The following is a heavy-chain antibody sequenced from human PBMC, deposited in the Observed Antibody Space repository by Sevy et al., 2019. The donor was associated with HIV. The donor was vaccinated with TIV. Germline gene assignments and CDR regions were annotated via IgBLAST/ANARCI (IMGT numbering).Heavy chain of an antibody. V-gene: IGHV3-21*01. CDR3: ARGEYYYDSSGYFDAFDI. CDR2: ISSSSSYI. J-gene: IGHJ3*02. D-gene: IGHD3-22*01. Sequence: GGSLRLSCAASGFTFSSYSMNWVRQAPGKGVEWVSSISSSSSYIYYADSVKGRFTISRDNAKNSLYLQMNSLRAEDTAVYYCARGEYYYDSSGYFDAFDIWGQGTMVTVSS. CDR1: GFTFSSYS.